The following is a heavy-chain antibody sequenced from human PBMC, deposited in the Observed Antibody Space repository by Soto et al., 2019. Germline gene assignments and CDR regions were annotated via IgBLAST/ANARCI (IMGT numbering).Heavy chain of an antibody. Sequence: QVQLQQWGAGLLKPSETLSLTCAVYGGSFSGYYWSWIRQPPGKGLEWIGEINHSGSTNYNPSLKSRVTISVDTSKNQFSLKLSSVTAADTAVYYCARGGYSGYEFDYWGQGTLVTVSS. CDR3: ARGGYSGYEFDY. J-gene: IGHJ4*02. CDR2: INHSGST. CDR1: GGSFSGYY. V-gene: IGHV4-34*01. D-gene: IGHD5-12*01.